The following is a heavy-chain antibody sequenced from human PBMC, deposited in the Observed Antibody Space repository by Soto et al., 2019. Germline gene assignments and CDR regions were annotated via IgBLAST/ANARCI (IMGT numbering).Heavy chain of an antibody. V-gene: IGHV3-30*03. J-gene: IGHJ4*02. CDR2: ASYDGTYK. Sequence: QVELVESGGGVVRPGKSLTVSCTGSGFVFGGFGMHWVRQTPGKGLEWLGMASYDGTYKYFADSVKGRFTISRDNGMNTVYLQMDNLGREDTALYYCARGGDVLDYWGRGTLVTVSS. CDR3: ARGGDVLDY. D-gene: IGHD3-16*01. CDR1: GFVFGGFG.